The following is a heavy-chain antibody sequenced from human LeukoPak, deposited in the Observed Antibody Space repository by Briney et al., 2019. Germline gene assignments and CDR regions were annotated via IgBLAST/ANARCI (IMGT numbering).Heavy chain of an antibody. CDR1: GFTFSSNW. CDR2: INTDGSST. D-gene: IGHD2-2*01. Sequence: GGSLRLSCAASGFTFSSNWMHWVRQAPGKGLAWVSRINTDGSSTSYADSVKGRFTISRDNAKNTLYLQSNSLRAEDTAVYYCARGVGTNWGQGTLVTVSS. J-gene: IGHJ4*02. V-gene: IGHV3-74*01. CDR3: ARGVGTN.